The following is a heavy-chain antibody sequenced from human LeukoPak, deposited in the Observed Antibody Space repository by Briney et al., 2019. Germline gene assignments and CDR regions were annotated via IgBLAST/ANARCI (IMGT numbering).Heavy chain of an antibody. CDR3: AKDAEPLGYCSGGNCFPNWFDP. V-gene: IGHV3-30*02. CDR1: GFTFSTYG. Sequence: GGSPRLSCAASGFTFSTYGMHWVRQAPGKGLEWVTFIRYDGNNKYYADSVKGRFTISRDNSKNTLYLQMNSLRAEDTAIYYCAKDAEPLGYCSGGNCFPNWFDPWGQGTLVTVSS. J-gene: IGHJ5*02. CDR2: IRYDGNNK. D-gene: IGHD2-15*01.